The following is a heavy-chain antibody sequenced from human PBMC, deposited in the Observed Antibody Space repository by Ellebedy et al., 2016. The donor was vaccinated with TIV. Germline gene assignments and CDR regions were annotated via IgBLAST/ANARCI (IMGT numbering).Heavy chain of an antibody. V-gene: IGHV3-21*01. CDR2: ISSSSSYI. J-gene: IGHJ5*02. Sequence: GESLKISXAASGFTFSSYSMNWVRQAPGKGLEWVSSISSSSSYIYYADSVKGRFTISRDNAKNSLYLQMNSLRAEDTAVYYCAKGSTYSSSSRVRNWFDPWGQGTLVTVSS. CDR3: AKGSTYSSSSRVRNWFDP. CDR1: GFTFSSYS. D-gene: IGHD6-6*01.